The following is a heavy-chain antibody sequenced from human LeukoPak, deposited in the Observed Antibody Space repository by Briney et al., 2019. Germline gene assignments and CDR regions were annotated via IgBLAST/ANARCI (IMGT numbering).Heavy chain of an antibody. Sequence: SVKVSCKASGGTFSSYAISWVRQAPGQGLEWMGGIIPIFGTANYAQKFQGRVTITADESTSTAYMELSSLRSEDTAAYYCARDASQLGNWFDPWGQGTLVTVSS. J-gene: IGHJ5*02. CDR3: ARDASQLGNWFDP. D-gene: IGHD2-2*01. CDR2: IIPIFGTA. V-gene: IGHV1-69*13. CDR1: GGTFSSYA.